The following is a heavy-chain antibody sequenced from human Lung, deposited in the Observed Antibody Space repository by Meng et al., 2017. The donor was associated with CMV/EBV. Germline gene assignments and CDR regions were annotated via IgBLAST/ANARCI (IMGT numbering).Heavy chain of an antibody. D-gene: IGHD2-15*01. V-gene: IGHV3-7*01. CDR3: ARDTPGD. J-gene: IGHJ4*02. CDR1: GFTFSSYW. CDR2: IRFDGRES. Sequence: GGSXRLSCAASGFTFSSYWMSWARQAPGKGLEWVANIRFDGRESHHVDSVKGRFTISRDNAKNSLYLQMNSLRVEDTAVYYCARDTPGDWGQGTLVTVSS.